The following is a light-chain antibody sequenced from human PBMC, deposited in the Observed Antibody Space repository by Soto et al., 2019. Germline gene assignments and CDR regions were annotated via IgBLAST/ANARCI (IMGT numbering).Light chain of an antibody. CDR2: GNS. V-gene: IGLV1-40*01. Sequence: QSVLTQPPSVSGAPGQRVTISCTGSSSNIGAGYDVHWYQQLPGTAPNLLIYGNSNRPSGVPDRFSGSKSGTSASLAITGLQAEDEADYYCQSYDSSLSGSVVCGGTKLTVL. J-gene: IGLJ3*02. CDR1: SSNIGAGYD. CDR3: QSYDSSLSGSV.